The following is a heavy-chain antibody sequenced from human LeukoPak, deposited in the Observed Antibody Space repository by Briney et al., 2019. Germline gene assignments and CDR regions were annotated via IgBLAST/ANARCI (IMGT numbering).Heavy chain of an antibody. V-gene: IGHV1-46*01. CDR3: ARWDDSSGYYYAPLFDY. D-gene: IGHD3-22*01. CDR2: INPSGGST. CDR1: GYTFTSYY. J-gene: IGHJ4*02. Sequence: ASVKVSCKASGYTFTSYYMHWVRQAPAQGLEWMGIINPSGGSTSYAQKFQGRVTMTRDTSTSTVYMELSSLRSEDTAVYYCARWDDSSGYYYAPLFDYWGQGTLVTVSS.